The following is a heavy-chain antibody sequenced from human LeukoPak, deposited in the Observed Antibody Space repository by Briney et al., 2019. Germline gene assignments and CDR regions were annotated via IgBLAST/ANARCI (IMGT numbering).Heavy chain of an antibody. CDR2: IYSGGST. J-gene: IGHJ3*02. CDR1: GFTVSSNY. Sequence: GGSLRLSCAACGFTVSSNYMTWVRQAPGKGLEWVSVIYSGGSTYYADSVKGRFTLSRDNSKNTLFLQMNSLRAEDTAVYYCARIPHGDRSGYDAFDIWGQGTMVTVSS. D-gene: IGHD3-22*01. V-gene: IGHV3-66*01. CDR3: ARIPHGDRSGYDAFDI.